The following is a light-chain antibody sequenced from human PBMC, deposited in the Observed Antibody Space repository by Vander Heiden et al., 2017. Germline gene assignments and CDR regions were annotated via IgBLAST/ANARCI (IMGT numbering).Light chain of an antibody. V-gene: IGKV1-39*01. CDR1: QSISSY. J-gene: IGKJ1*01. CDR2: AAS. Sequence: DIQMTQSPSSMSASVGDRVNITCRASQSISSYLNWYQQKPGKAPKLLIYAASRWQSGAPTPSRGSGYGTDSTLTLCSPQLEDFATHQCQQRDTTSWTFGQGTKVEIK. CDR3: QQRDTTSWT.